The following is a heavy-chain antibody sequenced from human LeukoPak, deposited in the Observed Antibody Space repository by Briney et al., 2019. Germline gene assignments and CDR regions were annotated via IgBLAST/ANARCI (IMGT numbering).Heavy chain of an antibody. J-gene: IGHJ4*02. CDR3: AKRGSNTWSDFDY. D-gene: IGHD6-13*01. CDR1: GGSISSGSYY. Sequence: PSQTRSLTCTVSGGSISSGSYYWSWIRQPAGKGLEWIGRIYTSGSTNYNPSLKSRVTISVDTSKNQFSLKLNSVTAADTAVYYCAKRGSNTWSDFDYWGQGTLVTVSS. CDR2: IYTSGST. V-gene: IGHV4-61*02.